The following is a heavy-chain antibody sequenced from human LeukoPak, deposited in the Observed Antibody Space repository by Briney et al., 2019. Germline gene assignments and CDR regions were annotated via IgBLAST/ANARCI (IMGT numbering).Heavy chain of an antibody. D-gene: IGHD3-22*01. V-gene: IGHV3-23*01. CDR1: GFTFSNYG. J-gene: IGHJ4*02. CDR3: ARDRPHYYDSSGYYYTPPSSHFDY. CDR2: ISGSGGST. Sequence: GSLRLSCAASGFTFSNYGMSWVRQAPGKGLEGVSAISGSGGSTYYADSVKGRFTISRDNAKNSLYLQMNSLRAEDTAVYYCARDRPHYYDSSGYYYTPPSSHFDYWGQGTLVTVSS.